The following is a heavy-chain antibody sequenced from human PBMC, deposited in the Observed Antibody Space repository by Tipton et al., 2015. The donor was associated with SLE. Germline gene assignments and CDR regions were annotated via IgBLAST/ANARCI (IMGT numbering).Heavy chain of an antibody. CDR2: ASYGGRP. D-gene: IGHD6-13*01. Sequence: TLSLTCTVSGGSISSYYWSWIRQPPGKGLEWIGDASYGGRPNSNPSLKSRVTVSVDTSQNQFSLRLRSVTAADSAVYYCAREDPSSSWYGFDYWGQGTLVTVSS. CDR3: AREDPSSSWYGFDY. CDR1: GGSISSYY. V-gene: IGHV4-59*01. J-gene: IGHJ4*02.